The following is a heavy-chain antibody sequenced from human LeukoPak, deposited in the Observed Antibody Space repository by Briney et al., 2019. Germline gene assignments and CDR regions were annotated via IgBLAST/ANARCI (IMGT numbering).Heavy chain of an antibody. CDR1: GGSISSYY. D-gene: IGHD5-12*01. J-gene: IGHJ4*02. CDR2: IYYSGST. CDR3: ARYEPMVATGFDY. V-gene: IGHV4-59*01. Sequence: SETLSLTCTVPGGSISSYYWSWIRQPPGKGLEWIGYIYYSGSTNYNPSLKSRVTISVDTSKNQFSLKLSSVTAADTAVYYCARYEPMVATGFDYWGQGTLVTVSS.